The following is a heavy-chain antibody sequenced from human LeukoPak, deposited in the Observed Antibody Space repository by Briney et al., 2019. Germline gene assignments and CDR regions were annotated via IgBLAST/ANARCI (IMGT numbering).Heavy chain of an antibody. CDR2: FDPEDGET. V-gene: IGHV1-24*01. Sequence: ASVKVSCKVSGHTLTELSMHWVRQAPGKGLEWMGGFDPEDGETIYAQKFQGRVTMTEDTSTDTAYMELSSLRSEDTAVYYCATTTITMVRGVIYYYYYGMDVWGQGTTVTVSS. J-gene: IGHJ6*02. CDR1: GHTLTELS. CDR3: ATTTITMVRGVIYYYYYGMDV. D-gene: IGHD3-10*01.